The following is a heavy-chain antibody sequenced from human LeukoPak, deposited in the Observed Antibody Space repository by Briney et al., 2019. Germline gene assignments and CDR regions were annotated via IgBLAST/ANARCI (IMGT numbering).Heavy chain of an antibody. CDR2: IKSKTDGGTT. Sequence: GGSLRLSCAVSGFTFSNAWMNWVRQAPGKGLEWVGRIKSKTDGGTTDYAAPVKGRFTISRDDSKNTLYLQMNSLKTEDTAVYYCARDAEKRSGSSYGMDVWGQGTTVTVSS. CDR1: GFTFSNAW. V-gene: IGHV3-15*07. CDR3: ARDAEKRSGSSYGMDV. J-gene: IGHJ6*02. D-gene: IGHD3-10*01.